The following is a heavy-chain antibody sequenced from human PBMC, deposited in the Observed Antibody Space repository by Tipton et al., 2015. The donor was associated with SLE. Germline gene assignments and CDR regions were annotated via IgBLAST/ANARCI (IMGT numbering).Heavy chain of an antibody. D-gene: IGHD3-10*01. CDR2: INHSGST. CDR3: ARDLNPAVAGTFDI. CDR1: GGSFSGYY. Sequence: TLSLTCAVYGGSFSGYYWSWIRQPPGKGPEWIGEINHSGSTNYNPSLKSRVTISVDTSKNQFSLKLSSVTAADTAVYYCARDLNPAVAGTFDIWGQGTMVTVSS. J-gene: IGHJ3*02. V-gene: IGHV4-34*01.